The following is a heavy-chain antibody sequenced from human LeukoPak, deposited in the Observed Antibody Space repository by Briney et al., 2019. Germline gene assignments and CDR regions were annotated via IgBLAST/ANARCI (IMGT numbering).Heavy chain of an antibody. CDR3: ARVRGSTMIVVDSFDY. D-gene: IGHD3-22*01. J-gene: IGHJ4*02. Sequence: GGSLRLTRAASGFTFSSYWMSWVRQAPGKGLEWVANIKQDGSEKYYVDSVKGRFTISRDNAKNSLYLQMNSLRAEDTAVYYCARVRGSTMIVVDSFDYWGQGTLVTVSS. CDR1: GFTFSSYW. V-gene: IGHV3-7*01. CDR2: IKQDGSEK.